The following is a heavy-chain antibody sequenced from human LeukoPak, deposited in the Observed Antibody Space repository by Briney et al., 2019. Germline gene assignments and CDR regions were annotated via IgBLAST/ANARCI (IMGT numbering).Heavy chain of an antibody. CDR3: ARDYYDSRGEAFDI. V-gene: IGHV4-59*11. J-gene: IGHJ3*02. Sequence: PSETLSLTCTVSGGSIGSHYWSWIRQPPGSGLEWIGYVYYSGTTNYNPSLKSRVTISVDTSKNQFSLKLSSVIAADTAVYYCARDYYDSRGEAFDIWGLGTMVTVSS. CDR1: GGSIGSHY. D-gene: IGHD3-22*01. CDR2: VYYSGTT.